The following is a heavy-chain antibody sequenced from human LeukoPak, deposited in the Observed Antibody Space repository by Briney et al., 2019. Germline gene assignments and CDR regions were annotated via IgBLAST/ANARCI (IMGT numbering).Heavy chain of an antibody. J-gene: IGHJ4*02. CDR2: FYWDDDD. V-gene: IGHV2-5*02. D-gene: IGHD1-26*01. CDR1: GFSLSTRGVG. CDR3: AHRGRSGSYFCG. Sequence: KAPGPTLVKPPQTLTLTCTFSGFSLSTRGVGVGWIRQPPGKALEWRALFYWDDDDRYSPSLKSRLTITKDTTKNQVVLTMTNMDPVDTATYCCAHRGRSGSYFCGWGQGTLVTVSS.